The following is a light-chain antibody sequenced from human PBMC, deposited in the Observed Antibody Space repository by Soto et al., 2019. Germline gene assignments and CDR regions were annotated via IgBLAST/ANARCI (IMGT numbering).Light chain of an antibody. Sequence: DIQMTQSPSTLSASVGDRVTITCRASQSISNWVAWYQQKPGKVPELLIYDASRLQSGVLLRFSGSGSGTEFTLTLGSLQADDLATYYCQPYSSYSTFGQGTKVEI. J-gene: IGKJ1*01. V-gene: IGKV1-5*01. CDR3: QPYSSYST. CDR1: QSISNW. CDR2: DAS.